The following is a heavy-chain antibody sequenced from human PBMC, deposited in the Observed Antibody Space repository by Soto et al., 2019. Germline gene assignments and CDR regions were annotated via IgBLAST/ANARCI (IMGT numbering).Heavy chain of an antibody. CDR2: ISAHNGNT. D-gene: IGHD1-1*01. CDR3: ARGRYGDY. Sequence: QVHLVQSGAEVKKPGASVKVSCKGSGYGFTTYGITWVRQAPGPGLEWMAWISAHNGNTNYAQKVQGRVTVTRDTSTRSAYMELRSLRYDDTAVYYCARGRYGDYWGQGALVTVSS. V-gene: IGHV1-18*01. CDR1: GYGFTTYG. J-gene: IGHJ4*02.